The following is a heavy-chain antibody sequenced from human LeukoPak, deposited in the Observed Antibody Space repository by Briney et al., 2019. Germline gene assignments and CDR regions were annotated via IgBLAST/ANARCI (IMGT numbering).Heavy chain of an antibody. V-gene: IGHV3-30*02. CDR2: IGHDGTKI. Sequence: GGSLRLSCAASGFTLSTYGMHWVRQAPGKGLEWVAFIGHDGTKIYYADSVQGRFTISRDNSKNTLYLEMNSLSGEDTALYYCAKDHVTWGNRYFDHWGQGTLGTVSS. CDR1: GFTLSTYG. D-gene: IGHD3-16*01. CDR3: AKDHVTWGNRYFDH. J-gene: IGHJ4*02.